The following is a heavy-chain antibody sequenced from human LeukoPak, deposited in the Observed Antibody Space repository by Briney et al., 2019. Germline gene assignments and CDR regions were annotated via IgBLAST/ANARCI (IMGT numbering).Heavy chain of an antibody. V-gene: IGHV1-2*02. CDR1: GYTFSAYY. Sequence: ASVKVSCKASGYTFSAYYMHWVRQAPGQGLEWMGWINPNNGSTNYAQKFQGRVTTTRDTSVSTAYMELSSLRSDDTAVYYCARDFANTRLYDYWGQGTLVTVSS. CDR3: ARDFANTRLYDY. CDR2: INPNNGST. J-gene: IGHJ4*02. D-gene: IGHD2-2*02.